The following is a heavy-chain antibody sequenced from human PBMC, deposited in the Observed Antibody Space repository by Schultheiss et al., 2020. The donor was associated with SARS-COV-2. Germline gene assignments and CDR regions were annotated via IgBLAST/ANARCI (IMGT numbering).Heavy chain of an antibody. CDR2: IYSGGST. CDR1: GFTVSSNY. J-gene: IGHJ4*02. V-gene: IGHV3-66*01. D-gene: IGHD1-26*01. CDR3: ARGEGRELLGDY. Sequence: GESLKISCAASGFTVSSNYMSWVRQAPGKGLEWVSVIYSGGSTYYADSVKGRFTISRDNSKNTLYLQMNSLRAEDTAVYYCARGEGRELLGDYWGQGTLVTVSS.